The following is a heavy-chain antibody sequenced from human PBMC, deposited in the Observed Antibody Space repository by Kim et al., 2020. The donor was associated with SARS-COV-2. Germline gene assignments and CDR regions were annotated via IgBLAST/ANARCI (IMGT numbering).Heavy chain of an antibody. Sequence: GESLKISCKGSGYSFTSYWIGWVRQMPGKGLEWMGIIYPGDSDTRYSPSFQGQVTISADKSISTAYLQWSSLKASDTAMYYCARHLRLVDTAINWFDPWGQGTLVTVSS. CDR2: IYPGDSDT. J-gene: IGHJ5*02. CDR1: GYSFTSYW. D-gene: IGHD5-18*01. CDR3: ARHLRLVDTAINWFDP. V-gene: IGHV5-51*01.